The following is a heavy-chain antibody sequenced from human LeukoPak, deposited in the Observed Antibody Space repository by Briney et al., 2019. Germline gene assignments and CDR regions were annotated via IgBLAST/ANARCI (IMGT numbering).Heavy chain of an antibody. D-gene: IGHD6-13*01. CDR1: GGSISSGSYY. V-gene: IGHV4-61*02. CDR3: ARGIAATGTRIDDAFDI. Sequence: SQTLSLTCTVSGGSISSGSYYWSWIRQPAGKGLEWIGRIYTSGSTNYNPSLKSRVTISVDTSKSQFSLKLSSVTAADTAVYYCARGIAATGTRIDDAFDIWGQGTMVTVSS. J-gene: IGHJ3*02. CDR2: IYTSGST.